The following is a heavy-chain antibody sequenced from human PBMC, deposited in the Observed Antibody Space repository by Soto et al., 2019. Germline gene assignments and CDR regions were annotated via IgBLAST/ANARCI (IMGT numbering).Heavy chain of an antibody. CDR1: GYTFTSYA. CDR3: ARARLDCSSTSCSSSWFDP. D-gene: IGHD2-2*01. J-gene: IGHJ5*02. V-gene: IGHV1-3*01. CDR2: SNAGNGNT. Sequence: QVQLVQSGAEVKKPGASVKVSCKASGYTFTSYAMHWVRQAPGQRLEWMGWSNAGNGNTKYSQKFQGRVTITRDTAASTAYMELSSLRSEDTAVYYCARARLDCSSTSCSSSWFDPCGQGTLVTVSS.